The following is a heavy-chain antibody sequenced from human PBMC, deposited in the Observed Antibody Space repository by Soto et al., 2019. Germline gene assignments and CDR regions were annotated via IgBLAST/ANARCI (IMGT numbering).Heavy chain of an antibody. CDR3: AYRVGSRGSFDY. CDR2: IYWNDDK. CDR1: GFSLRTSGVS. D-gene: IGHD6-25*01. V-gene: IGHV2-5*01. J-gene: IGHJ4*02. Sequence: QITLKESGPTLVKPTQTVTLTCSFSGFSLRTSGVSVGWIRQPPGKALEWLAFIYWNDDKRYSPSLQSRLTITKDNSKKEVVLTMTNMDPLDRGTYYCAYRVGSRGSFDYWGQGTLVTVSS.